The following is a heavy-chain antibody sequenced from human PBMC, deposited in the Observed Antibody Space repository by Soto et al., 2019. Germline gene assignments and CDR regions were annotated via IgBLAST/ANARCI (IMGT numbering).Heavy chain of an antibody. CDR3: TTDVTADIGADY. V-gene: IGHV3-23*01. CDR1: GFAFSSCV. Sequence: GGSLRLSCAASGFAFSSCVMSWVRQAPGKGLEWVSTIKTSGDSIFYADPVKGRFTASRDDSRNTLYLRMDSLRAEDTATYYCTTDVTADIGADYWGPGTPVTVSS. J-gene: IGHJ4*02. CDR2: IKTSGDSI. D-gene: IGHD2-21*02.